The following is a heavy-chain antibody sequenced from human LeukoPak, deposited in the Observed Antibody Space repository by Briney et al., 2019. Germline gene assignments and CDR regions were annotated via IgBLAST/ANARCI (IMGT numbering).Heavy chain of an antibody. Sequence: PSETLSLTCAVYGGFFSGYYWSCIRDPPGRGLEWIGEINHSGSTNYNPSLKSRVTISVDTSKNQFSLKLSSVTAADTAVYYCARGSSSYYMDVWGKGTTVTVSS. CDR1: GGFFSGYY. V-gene: IGHV4-34*01. CDR2: INHSGST. D-gene: IGHD3-10*01. CDR3: ARGSSSYYMDV. J-gene: IGHJ6*03.